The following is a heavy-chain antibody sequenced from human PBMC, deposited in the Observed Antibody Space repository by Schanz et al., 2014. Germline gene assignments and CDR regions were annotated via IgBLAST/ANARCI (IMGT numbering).Heavy chain of an antibody. D-gene: IGHD2-2*01. CDR3: AKDSTHIDIVLVPTAIDY. CDR1: GFTFSDYY. CDR2: ISGTTTYT. J-gene: IGHJ4*02. V-gene: IGHV3-11*06. Sequence: QVQLVESGGGFVKPGGSLRLSCAASGFTFSDYYMSWIRQAPGKGLEWVSYISGTTTYTNYADSVKGRFTISRDNAKNSLYLHMNTLRSEDTAVYYCAKDSTHIDIVLVPTAIDYWGQGALVTVSS.